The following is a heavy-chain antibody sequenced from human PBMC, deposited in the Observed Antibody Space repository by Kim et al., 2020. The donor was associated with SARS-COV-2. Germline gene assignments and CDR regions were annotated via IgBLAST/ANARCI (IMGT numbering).Heavy chain of an antibody. CDR3: ARERMVARPYYYGMDV. D-gene: IGHD2-8*01. V-gene: IGHV3-74*01. Sequence: GGSLRLSCAASGFTFSSYWMHWVRQAPGKGLVWVSRINSDGSSTSYADSVKGRFTISRDNAKNTLYLQMNSLRAEDTAVYYCARERMVARPYYYGMDVWGHGATVTVSS. J-gene: IGHJ6*02. CDR1: GFTFSSYW. CDR2: INSDGSST.